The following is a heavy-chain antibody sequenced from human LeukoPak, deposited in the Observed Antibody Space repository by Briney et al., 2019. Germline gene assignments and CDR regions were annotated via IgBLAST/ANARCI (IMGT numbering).Heavy chain of an antibody. CDR3: ARDQGAVAGTWAYYYGMDV. J-gene: IGHJ6*02. CDR1: GGSISSGDYY. V-gene: IGHV4-61*08. CDR2: IHYSGST. Sequence: SETLSLTCTVSGGSISSGDYYWSWIRQPPGKGLEWIGCIHYSGSTNYNPSLKSRVTISVDTSKNQFSLKLSSVTAADTAVYYCARDQGAVAGTWAYYYGMDVWGQGTTVTVSS. D-gene: IGHD6-19*01.